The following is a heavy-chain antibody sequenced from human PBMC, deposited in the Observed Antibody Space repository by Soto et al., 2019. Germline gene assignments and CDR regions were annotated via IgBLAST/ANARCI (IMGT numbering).Heavy chain of an antibody. D-gene: IGHD6-13*01. CDR1: GFSLITSGVG. CDR2: IYCDDDK. CDR3: ANRPGGGSSWYTTFDY. J-gene: IGHJ4*02. Sequence: CGPTLVNPTPTLTLTCTFSGFSLITSGVGVGWIRQHPGKALEWLALIYCDDDKRYSPSLKSRLTITKDTSKNQVVLTMTNMDPVDTATYYCANRPGGGSSWYTTFDYWGQGTMVTVSS. V-gene: IGHV2-5*02.